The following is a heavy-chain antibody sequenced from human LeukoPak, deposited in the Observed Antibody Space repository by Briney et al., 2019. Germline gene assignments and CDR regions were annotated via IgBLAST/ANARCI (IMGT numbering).Heavy chain of an antibody. CDR1: GGSISSGGYY. CDR2: INHSGST. J-gene: IGHJ3*02. D-gene: IGHD2-21*01. V-gene: IGHV4-39*07. CDR3: ARGAFMWWRGAFDI. Sequence: PSETLSLTCTVSGGSISSGGYYWSWIRQPPGKGLEWIGEINHSGSTNYNPSLKSRVTISVDTSKNQFSLKLSSVTAADTAVYYCARGAFMWWRGAFDIWGQGTMDTVSS.